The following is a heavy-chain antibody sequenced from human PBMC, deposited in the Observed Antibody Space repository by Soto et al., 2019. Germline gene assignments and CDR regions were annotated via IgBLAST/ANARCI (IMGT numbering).Heavy chain of an antibody. V-gene: IGHV3-7*01. CDR1: GFTFSSYW. D-gene: IGHD3-10*01. Sequence: EVQLVESGGGLVQPGGSLRLSCAASGFTFSSYWMSWVRQAPGKGLEWVANIKQDGSEKYYVDSVKGRFTISRDNAKNSLYLQMNSLRAEDTAVYYCARQQLYYYGSGSPYYYYYGMDVWGQGTTVTVSS. CDR3: ARQQLYYYGSGSPYYYYYGMDV. CDR2: IKQDGSEK. J-gene: IGHJ6*02.